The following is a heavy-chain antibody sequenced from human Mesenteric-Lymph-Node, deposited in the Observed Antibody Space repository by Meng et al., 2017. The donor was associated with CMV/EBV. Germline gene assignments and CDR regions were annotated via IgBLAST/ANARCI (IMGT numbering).Heavy chain of an antibody. J-gene: IGHJ4*02. V-gene: IGHV3-21*01. Sequence: GGSLRLSCAASGFTFSSYSTNWVRQAPGKGLEWVSSISSSSSYIYYADSVKGRFTISRDNAKNSLYLQMNSLRAEDTAVYYCARDLNLYGSGSYCYWGQGTLVTVSS. CDR3: ARDLNLYGSGSYCY. CDR2: ISSSSSYI. D-gene: IGHD3-10*01. CDR1: GFTFSSYS.